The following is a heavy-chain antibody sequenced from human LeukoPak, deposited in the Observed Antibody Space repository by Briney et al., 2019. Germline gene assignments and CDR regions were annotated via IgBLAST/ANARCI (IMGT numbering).Heavy chain of an antibody. CDR2: SWYDGGNE. CDR3: ARGITMIVVVPIRGVTGWFDP. V-gene: IGHV3-33*01. D-gene: IGHD3-22*01. CDR1: GFSFSSYA. J-gene: IGHJ5*02. Sequence: GTSLRLSCEASGFSFSSYAMHWVRQTPDKGLEWVAVSWYDGGNENYADSVKGRFTISRDNAKNTLYLQMGSLRAEDMAVYYCARGITMIVVVPIRGVTGWFDPWGQGTLVTVSS.